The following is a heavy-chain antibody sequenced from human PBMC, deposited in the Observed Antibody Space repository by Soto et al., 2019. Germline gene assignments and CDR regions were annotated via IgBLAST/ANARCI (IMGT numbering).Heavy chain of an antibody. CDR1: GYTFTSYA. D-gene: IGHD3-10*01. V-gene: IGHV1-3*01. CDR2: INAGNGNT. J-gene: IGHJ3*02. Sequence: GASVKVSCKASGYTFTSYAMHWVRQAPGQRLEWIGWINAGNGNTKYSQKFQGRVTITRDTSASTAYMELSSLRSEDTAVYYCASEQPRGGAFDIWGQGTMVTVSS. CDR3: ASEQPRGGAFDI.